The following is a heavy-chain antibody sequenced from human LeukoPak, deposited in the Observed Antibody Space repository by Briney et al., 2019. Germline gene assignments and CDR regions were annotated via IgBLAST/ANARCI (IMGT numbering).Heavy chain of an antibody. CDR3: AREGWAFHLFDY. D-gene: IGHD1-26*01. J-gene: IGHJ4*02. V-gene: IGHV3-48*03. CDR2: ISSSGSTI. CDR1: GFTFSSYE. Sequence: PGGSLRLSCAASGFTFSSYEMNWVRQAPGKGLEWVSYISSSGSTIYYADSVKGRFTISRDNAKNSLYLQMNSLRAEDTAVYYCAREGWAFHLFDYWGQGTLVTVSS.